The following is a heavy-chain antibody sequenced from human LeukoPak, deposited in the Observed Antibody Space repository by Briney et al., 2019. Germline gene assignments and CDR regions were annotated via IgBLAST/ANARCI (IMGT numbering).Heavy chain of an antibody. J-gene: IGHJ4*02. CDR2: INPNSGGT. Sequence: ASVKVSCKASGYTFTGYYMHWVRQAPGQGLEWMGWINPNSGGTNYAQKFQGRVTMTRDTSISTAYMELSRLRSDDTAVYYCAREPPYYYDSSGYRWGPFDYWGQGTLVTVSS. CDR3: AREPPYYYDSSGYRWGPFDY. D-gene: IGHD3-22*01. CDR1: GYTFTGYY. V-gene: IGHV1-2*02.